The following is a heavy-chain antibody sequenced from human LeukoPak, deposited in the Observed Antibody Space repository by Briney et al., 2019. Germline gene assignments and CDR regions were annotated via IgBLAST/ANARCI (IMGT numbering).Heavy chain of an antibody. D-gene: IGHD6-19*01. V-gene: IGHV3-53*01. CDR3: ARGRGSSGWYAYYGMDV. CDR1: GFTVSSNY. CDR2: IYSGGST. J-gene: IGHJ6*02. Sequence: GGSLRLSCAASGFTVSSNYMSWVRQAPGKGLEWVSVIYSGGSTYYADSVKGRFTISRDNSKNTLYLQMNSLRAEDTAVYYCARGRGSSGWYAYYGMDVWGQGTTVTVSS.